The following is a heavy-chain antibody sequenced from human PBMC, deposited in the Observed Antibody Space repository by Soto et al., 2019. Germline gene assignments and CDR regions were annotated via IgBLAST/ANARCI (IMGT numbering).Heavy chain of an antibody. V-gene: IGHV4-4*07. CDR1: GRSMISYY. Sequence: QLQESGPGLVKPSETLSLICTVSGRSMISYYWSWLRQPAGKGLEWIGRVYTGGNTNYNPSLKSRVTMSVDTSKSQFSLKLTSVTAADTAVYYCAREGDDRHFFFDSWGQGTLVTVSS. D-gene: IGHD3-3*02. J-gene: IGHJ4*02. CDR2: VYTGGNT. CDR3: AREGDDRHFFFDS.